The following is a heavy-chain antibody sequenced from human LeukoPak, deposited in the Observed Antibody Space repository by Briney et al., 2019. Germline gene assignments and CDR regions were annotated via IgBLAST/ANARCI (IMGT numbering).Heavy chain of an antibody. CDR2: IYYSGST. J-gene: IGHJ4*02. V-gene: IGHV4-30-4*08. D-gene: IGHD3-22*01. CDR1: GGSISSGDYY. CDR3: AGGDSSGYYYLPHDV. Sequence: PSETLSLTCTVSGGSISSGDYYWSWIRQPPGKGLEWIGYIYYSGSTYYNPSLKSRVTISVDTSKNQFSLKTSSVTAADTAVYYCAGGDSSGYYYLPHDVWGQGTLVTVSS.